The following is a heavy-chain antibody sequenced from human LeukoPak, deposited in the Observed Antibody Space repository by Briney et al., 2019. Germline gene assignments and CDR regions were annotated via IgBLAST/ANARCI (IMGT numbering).Heavy chain of an antibody. CDR3: ARFSGWALFDY. D-gene: IGHD6-19*01. J-gene: IGHJ4*02. CDR2: INPSGGST. V-gene: IGHV1-46*01. CDR1: GYTFTGYY. Sequence: GASVKVSCKASGYTFTGYYLHWVRQAPGQGLEWMGIINPSGGSTSYAQKFQGRVTMTRDMSTSTVYMELSSLRSEDTAVYYCARFSGWALFDYWGQGTLVTVSS.